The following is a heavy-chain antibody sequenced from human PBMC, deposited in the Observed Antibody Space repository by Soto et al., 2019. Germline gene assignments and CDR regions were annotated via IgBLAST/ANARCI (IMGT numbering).Heavy chain of an antibody. V-gene: IGHV3-49*05. J-gene: IGHJ6*02. Sequence: EVQLVESGGGLVKPGRSLRLSCTASGFTFGDYAMSWFRQAPGKGLEWVGFIRSKAYGGTTEYAASVKGRFTISRDDSKSIAYLQMNSLKTEDTAVYYCTRDPHDSSGYYLGGMDVWGQGTTVTVSS. CDR1: GFTFGDYA. D-gene: IGHD3-22*01. CDR3: TRDPHDSSGYYLGGMDV. CDR2: IRSKAYGGTT.